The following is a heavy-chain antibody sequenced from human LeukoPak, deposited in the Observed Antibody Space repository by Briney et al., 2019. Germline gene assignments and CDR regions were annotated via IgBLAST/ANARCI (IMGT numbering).Heavy chain of an antibody. Sequence: GASVNVSCRASGYTFTSYGISWVRQAPGQGLEWMGWISAYNGNTNYAQKLQGRVTMTTDTSTSTAYMELRSLRSDDTAVYYCARASGAVAIYGMDVWGQGTTVTVSS. V-gene: IGHV1-18*01. CDR2: ISAYNGNT. J-gene: IGHJ6*02. D-gene: IGHD6-19*01. CDR3: ARASGAVAIYGMDV. CDR1: GYTFTSYG.